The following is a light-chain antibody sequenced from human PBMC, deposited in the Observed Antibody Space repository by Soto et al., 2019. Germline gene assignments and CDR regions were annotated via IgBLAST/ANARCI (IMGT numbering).Light chain of an antibody. J-gene: IGKJ4*01. Sequence: DIQMTQSPSSLSASVGDRVTITCRASQDMKNYLNWYQHKPGKAPKLLIYDASFLETWVPPRFSGSGSGTDFTFTITSLQPEDIATYYCQQSDHVPFFGGGTKVEIK. CDR2: DAS. V-gene: IGKV1-33*01. CDR1: QDMKNY. CDR3: QQSDHVPF.